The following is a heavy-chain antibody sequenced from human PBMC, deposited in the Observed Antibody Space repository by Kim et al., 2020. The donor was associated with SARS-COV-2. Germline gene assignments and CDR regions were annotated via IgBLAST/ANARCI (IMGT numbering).Heavy chain of an antibody. Sequence: YSEYEVSVKSRITINPDTSKNQFSLQLTSVTPEDTALYYCVRYSGWYYFDYWGQGTLVIVSS. D-gene: IGHD5-12*01. V-gene: IGHV6-1*01. CDR3: VRYSGWYYFDY. CDR2: YS. J-gene: IGHJ4*02.